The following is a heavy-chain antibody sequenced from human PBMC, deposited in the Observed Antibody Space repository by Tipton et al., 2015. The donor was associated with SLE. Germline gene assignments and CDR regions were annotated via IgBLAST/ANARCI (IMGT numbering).Heavy chain of an antibody. Sequence: TLSLTCTVSGDSISRSNYYWGWIRQPPGKGLEWIGSIYFSGFTSYNPSLESRVAISVDTSNNQFSLNLTSVTAADTAVYYCARQLITDLNWFDPWGQGTLVTVSS. V-gene: IGHV4-39*01. CDR1: GDSISRSNYY. D-gene: IGHD1-20*01. CDR3: ARQLITDLNWFDP. J-gene: IGHJ5*02. CDR2: IYFSGFT.